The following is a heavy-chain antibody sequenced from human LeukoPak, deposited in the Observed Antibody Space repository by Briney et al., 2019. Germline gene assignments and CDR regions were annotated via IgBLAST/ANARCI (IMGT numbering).Heavy chain of an antibody. Sequence: SETLSLTCTVSGGSISSSSYYWGWIRQPPGKGLEWIGEINHSGSTNYNPSLKSRVTISVDTSKNQFSLKLSSVTAADTAVYYWARGNVCGGDCYAFDIWGQGTMFTVSS. CDR1: GGSISSSSYY. V-gene: IGHV4-39*07. D-gene: IGHD2-21*01. CDR2: INHSGST. CDR3: ARGNVCGGDCYAFDI. J-gene: IGHJ3*02.